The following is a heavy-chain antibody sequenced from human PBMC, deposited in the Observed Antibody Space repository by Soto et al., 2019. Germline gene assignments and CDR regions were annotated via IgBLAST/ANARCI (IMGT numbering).Heavy chain of an antibody. V-gene: IGHV3-23*01. D-gene: IGHD3-9*01. Sequence: GGSLRLSCAASGFTFSSYAMSWVRQAPGKGLEWVSGISGSGGSTYYADSVKGRFTISRDNSKNTLYLQMNSLRAEDTAVYYCAKETYYDILTGYSYDAFDIWGQGTMVTVSS. J-gene: IGHJ3*02. CDR1: GFTFSSYA. CDR2: ISGSGGST. CDR3: AKETYYDILTGYSYDAFDI.